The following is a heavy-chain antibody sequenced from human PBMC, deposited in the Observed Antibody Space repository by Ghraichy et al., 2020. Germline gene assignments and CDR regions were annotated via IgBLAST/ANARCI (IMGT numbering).Heavy chain of an antibody. V-gene: IGHV4-34*01. CDR2: INRSGST. J-gene: IGHJ4*02. D-gene: IGHD6-19*01. Sequence: SETLSLTCAVYVGSFSGYYWSWIRQPPGKGLEWIGEINRSGSTNYNPSLKSRVTISVDASKNQFSLNLSSVTAADPAVYYCARGLGCTSGHTGLDYWGQGTLVTVSS. CDR3: ARGLGCTSGHTGLDY. CDR1: VGSFSGYY.